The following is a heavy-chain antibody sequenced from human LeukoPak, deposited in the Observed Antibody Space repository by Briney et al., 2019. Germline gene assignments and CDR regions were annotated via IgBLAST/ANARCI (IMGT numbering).Heavy chain of an antibody. Sequence: PSQTLSLTCTVSGGSISSGGYYWSWIRQPPGKGLEWIGYIYHSGSTYYNPSLKSRVTISVDRSKNQFSLELSSVTAADTAVYYCAREERAPYSSSWYGGHWFDPWGQGTLVTVSS. V-gene: IGHV4-30-2*01. CDR1: GGSISSGGYY. CDR2: IYHSGST. D-gene: IGHD6-13*01. J-gene: IGHJ5*02. CDR3: AREERAPYSSSWYGGHWFDP.